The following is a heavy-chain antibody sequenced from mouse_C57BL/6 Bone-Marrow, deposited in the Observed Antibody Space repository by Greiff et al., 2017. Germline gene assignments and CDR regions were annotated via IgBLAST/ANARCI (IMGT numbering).Heavy chain of an antibody. V-gene: IGHV1-76*01. CDR3: ATYAWFAY. J-gene: IGHJ3*01. CDR2: IYPGSGNT. Sequence: VKLMESGAELVRPGASVKLSCKASGYTFTDYYINWVKQRPGQGLEWIARIYPGSGNTYYNEKFKGKATLTAEKSSSTAYMQLSSLTSEDSAVYFCATYAWFAYWGQGTLVTVSA. CDR1: GYTFTDYY. D-gene: IGHD6-5*01.